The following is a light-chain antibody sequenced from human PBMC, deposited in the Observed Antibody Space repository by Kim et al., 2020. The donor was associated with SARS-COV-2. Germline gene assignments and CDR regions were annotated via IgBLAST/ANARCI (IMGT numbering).Light chain of an antibody. CDR1: QSISNY. CDR2: AAS. CDR3: QQSYSTPPYT. Sequence: ASVSDRVTLTCRASQSISNYLNWYQQKPGKAPKLLIYAASSLQSGVPSRFSGSGSGTDFTLTISSLQPEDFATYYCQQSYSTPPYTFGQGTKLEIK. V-gene: IGKV1-39*01. J-gene: IGKJ2*01.